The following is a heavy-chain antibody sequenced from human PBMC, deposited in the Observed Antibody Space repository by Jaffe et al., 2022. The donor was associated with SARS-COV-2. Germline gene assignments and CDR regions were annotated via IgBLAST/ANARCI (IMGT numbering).Heavy chain of an antibody. CDR2: IKQDGSEK. Sequence: EVQLVESGGTLVQPGGSLRLSCAASGFTFSNNWMSWVRQAPGKGLEWVANIKQDGSEKNYVDSVKGRFTISRDNAKNSLYLQMISLRGEDTAVYYCASRRGGGNYYFDYWGQGTLVTVSS. CDR3: ASRRGGGNYYFDY. V-gene: IGHV3-7*01. D-gene: IGHD3-16*01. J-gene: IGHJ4*02. CDR1: GFTFSNNW.